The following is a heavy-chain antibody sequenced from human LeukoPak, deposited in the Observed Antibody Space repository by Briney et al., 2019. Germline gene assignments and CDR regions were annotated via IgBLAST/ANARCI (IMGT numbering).Heavy chain of an antibody. CDR1: GGSISSYY. V-gene: IGHV4-59*12. Sequence: SETLSLTCTVSGGSISSYYWNWIRQPPGKGLEWIGYIYYSGSTNYNPSLKSRVAMSIDTSKNQFSLMLTSVTAADTAVYYCARDGSTMVRGVTAIDYWGQGTLVTVSS. CDR3: ARDGSTMVRGVTAIDY. D-gene: IGHD3-10*01. CDR2: IYYSGST. J-gene: IGHJ4*02.